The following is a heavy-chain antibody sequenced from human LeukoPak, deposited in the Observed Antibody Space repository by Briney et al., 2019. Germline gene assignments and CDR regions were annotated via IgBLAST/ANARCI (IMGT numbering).Heavy chain of an antibody. CDR1: GFAFSSNW. J-gene: IGHJ4*02. CDR2: TNSGGSGT. D-gene: IGHD7-27*01. V-gene: IGHV3-74*01. Sequence: PGGSLRLSCAASGFAFSSNWMHWVRQTPGKGLVWVSRTNSGGSGTSYAASVEGRFTISRDNAKNTLYLQMNSLRVEDTAVYYCATSLGPLTEYWGQGTLVTVSS. CDR3: ATSLGPLTEY.